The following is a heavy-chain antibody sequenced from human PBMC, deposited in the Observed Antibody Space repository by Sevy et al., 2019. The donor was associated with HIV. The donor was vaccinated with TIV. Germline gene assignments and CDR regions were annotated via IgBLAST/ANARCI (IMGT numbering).Heavy chain of an antibody. CDR1: GFTFSSYA. J-gene: IGHJ4*02. Sequence: GGSLRLSCAASGFTFSSYALLWVRQAPGKGLEWVSLISYDGSKKYYSDSVKGRFAISRDESKTTLFLQMNSLRSADTAIYYCARVGVSYCTDDCYHRFDYWGRGPLVTVSS. D-gene: IGHD2-21*02. V-gene: IGHV3-30*09. CDR3: ARVGVSYCTDDCYHRFDY. CDR2: ISYDGSKK.